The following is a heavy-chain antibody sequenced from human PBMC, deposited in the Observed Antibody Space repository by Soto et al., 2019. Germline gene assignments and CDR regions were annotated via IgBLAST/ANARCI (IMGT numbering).Heavy chain of an antibody. CDR2: ISSSSSYI. CDR1: GFTFSSYS. J-gene: IGHJ4*02. D-gene: IGHD1-26*01. V-gene: IGHV3-21*01. Sequence: EVQLVESGGGLVKPGGSLRLSCAASGFTFSSYSMNWVRQAPGKGLEWVSSISSSSSYIYYADSVKGRFTISSDNAKNSLYLQMNSLRAEDTAVYYCARESGHANGDYVDYWGQGTLVTVSS. CDR3: ARESGHANGDYVDY.